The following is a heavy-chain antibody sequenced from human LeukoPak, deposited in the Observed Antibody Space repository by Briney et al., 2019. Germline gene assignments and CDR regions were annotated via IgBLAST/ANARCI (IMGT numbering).Heavy chain of an antibody. CDR2: INSDGSST. Sequence: PGGSLRLSCAASGFTFSSYWMHWVRQAPGKGLVWVSRINSDGSSTSYADSVKGRFTIFRDNAKNTLYLEMNSLRAEDTAVYYCARETNWGPDYWGQGPWSPSPQ. V-gene: IGHV3-74*01. CDR3: ARETNWGPDY. CDR1: GFTFSSYW. J-gene: IGHJ4*02. D-gene: IGHD7-27*01.